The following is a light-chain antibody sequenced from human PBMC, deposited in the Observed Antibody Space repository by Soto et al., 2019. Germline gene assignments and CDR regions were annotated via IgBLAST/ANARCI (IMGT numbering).Light chain of an antibody. J-gene: IGKJ1*01. CDR2: AAS. CDR3: QQLNSYPRT. CDR1: QGISSY. Sequence: IQLTQSPSSLSASGGGRFTVTWRASQGISSYLAWYQQKPGKAPKLLIYAASTLQSGVPSRFSGSGSGTDFTLTISSLQPEDFATYYCQQLNSYPRTFGQGTKVDIK. V-gene: IGKV1-9*01.